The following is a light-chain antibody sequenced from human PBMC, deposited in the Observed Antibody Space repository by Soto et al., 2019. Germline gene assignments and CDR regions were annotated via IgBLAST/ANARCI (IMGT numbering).Light chain of an antibody. V-gene: IGLV2-8*01. CDR3: SSYAGTSVV. Sequence: QSALTQPPSASGSPGQSVTISCTGTSSDDGGYNYVSWYQQHPGKAPKLMIYEVSKRPSGVPDRFSGSKSGNTASLTVSGLQAEDEADYYCSSYAGTSVVFGGGTKLTVL. CDR2: EVS. CDR1: SSDDGGYNY. J-gene: IGLJ2*01.